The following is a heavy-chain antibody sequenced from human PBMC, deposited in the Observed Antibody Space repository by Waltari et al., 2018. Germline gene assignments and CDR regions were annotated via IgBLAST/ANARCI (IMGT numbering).Heavy chain of an antibody. CDR1: GYTLTELS. D-gene: IGHD3-22*01. Sequence: QVQLVQSGAEVKKPGASVKVSCKVSGYTLTELSMHWVRQAPGKGLEWMGGFDPEDGETIYEQKFQGRVTMTEDTSTDTAYMELSSLRSEDTAVYYCATTPRSSGYYLTHYYYGMDVWGQGTTVTVSS. J-gene: IGHJ6*02. CDR2: FDPEDGET. V-gene: IGHV1-24*01. CDR3: ATTPRSSGYYLTHYYYGMDV.